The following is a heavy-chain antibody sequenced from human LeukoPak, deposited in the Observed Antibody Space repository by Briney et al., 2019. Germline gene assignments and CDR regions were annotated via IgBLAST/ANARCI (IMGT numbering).Heavy chain of an antibody. V-gene: IGHV3-30*02. D-gene: IGHD6-13*01. J-gene: IGHJ3*02. CDR3: ARGDSSSWFRVGNAFDI. CDR1: GFTFSSYG. Sequence: GGSLRLSCAASGFTFSSYGMHWVRQAPGKGLEWVAFIRYDGSNKYYADSVKGRFTISRDNSENTLYLQMNSLRAEDTAVYYCARGDSSSWFRVGNAFDIWGQGTMVTVSS. CDR2: IRYDGSNK.